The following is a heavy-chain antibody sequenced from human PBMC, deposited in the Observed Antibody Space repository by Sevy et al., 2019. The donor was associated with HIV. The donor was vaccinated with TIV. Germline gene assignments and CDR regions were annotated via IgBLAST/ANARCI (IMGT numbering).Heavy chain of an antibody. Sequence: ASVKVSCKASGYTFTSYGISWVRQAPGQGLEWMGWISAYNGNTNYAQKLQGRVTMTTDTSTSTAYMELRSLRSDDTAVYYCAIEPYGGSCCIFDYWGQGTLVTVSS. CDR1: GYTFTSYG. J-gene: IGHJ4*02. V-gene: IGHV1-18*01. D-gene: IGHD2-15*01. CDR2: ISAYNGNT. CDR3: AIEPYGGSCCIFDY.